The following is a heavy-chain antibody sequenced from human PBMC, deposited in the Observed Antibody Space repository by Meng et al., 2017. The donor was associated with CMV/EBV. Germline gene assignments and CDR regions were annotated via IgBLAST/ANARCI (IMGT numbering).Heavy chain of an antibody. CDR2: IRYDGSNK. D-gene: IGHD4-11*01. J-gene: IGHJ4*02. CDR3: AKTTVTPGAY. V-gene: IGHV3-30*02. Sequence: QVQLVGXXXXXVQXGXXXRLSCAASGFTFSSYGMHWVRQAPGKGLEWVAFIRYDGSNKYYADSVKGRFTISRDNSKNTLYLQMNSLRAEDTAVYYCAKTTVTPGAYWGQGTLVTVSS. CDR1: GFTFSSYG.